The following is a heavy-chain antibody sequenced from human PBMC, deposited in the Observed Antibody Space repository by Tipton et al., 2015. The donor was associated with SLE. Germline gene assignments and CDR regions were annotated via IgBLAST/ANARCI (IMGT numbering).Heavy chain of an antibody. CDR2: IYYSGST. CDR3: ARDINSSDEGRAFDI. D-gene: IGHD3-22*01. J-gene: IGHJ3*02. CDR1: GGSISSYY. V-gene: IGHV4-59*01. Sequence: TLSLTCTVSGGSISSYYWSWIRQPPGKGLEWIGYIYYSGSTNYNPYLKSRVTISVDTSKNQVSLKLSSVTAADTAVYYCARDINSSDEGRAFDIWGPGTMVTVSS.